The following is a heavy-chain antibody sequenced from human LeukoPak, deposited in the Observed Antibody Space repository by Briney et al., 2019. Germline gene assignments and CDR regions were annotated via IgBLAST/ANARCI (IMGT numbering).Heavy chain of an antibody. D-gene: IGHD6-13*01. V-gene: IGHV4-39*01. CDR2: IYYTGST. Sequence: PSETLSLTCAVSGGSINSTGYYWDWIRQPPGKGLEWIGTIYYTGSTYYSPSLKSRVTISVDTSKNQFSLKVNSVTAADTAVYYCARRRAAGHNWIDPWGQGTLVTVSS. CDR3: ARRRAAGHNWIDP. J-gene: IGHJ5*02. CDR1: GGSINSTGYY.